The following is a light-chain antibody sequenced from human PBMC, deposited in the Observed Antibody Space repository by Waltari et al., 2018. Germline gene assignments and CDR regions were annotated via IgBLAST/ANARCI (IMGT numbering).Light chain of an antibody. J-gene: IGKJ1*01. CDR2: GAS. Sequence: IMLTQSPGTLSLSPGERATLSCRASQSISRYLAWYQQKPGQAPRLLIYGASTRAAGIPDRFSGSGSGTDCSLTSSGLEPEDSAVYYCQHHFRLPATFGQGTKVEIK. V-gene: IGKV3-20*01. CDR1: QSISRY. CDR3: QHHFRLPAT.